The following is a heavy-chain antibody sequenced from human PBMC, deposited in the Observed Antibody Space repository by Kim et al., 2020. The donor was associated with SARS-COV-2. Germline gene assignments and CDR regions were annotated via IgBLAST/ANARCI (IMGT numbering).Heavy chain of an antibody. V-gene: IGHV3-48*02. D-gene: IGHD6-19*01. Sequence: GGSLRLSCEGSGFTFGSYSMHWVRQGPGKGLEWLSYILHTGGTKIYADSVQGRFTISRDNARNSVYLHVNSLRHEDSAVYYCARPVAGALGAFDIWGQGT. CDR2: ILHTGGTK. CDR3: ARPVAGALGAFDI. J-gene: IGHJ3*02. CDR1: GFTFGSYS.